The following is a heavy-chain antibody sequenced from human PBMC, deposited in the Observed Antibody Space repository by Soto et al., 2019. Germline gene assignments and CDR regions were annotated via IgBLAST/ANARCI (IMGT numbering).Heavy chain of an antibody. Sequence: EVQLVESGGGLVQPGGSLRLSCAASGFTFSSYAMHWLRQARGKGLEYVSAISSNGGSTDYANSVKGRFTISRDNSKNTLYLQMGSLRAEDMAVYYCARGGSGYEFDYWGQGTLVTVSS. CDR3: ARGGSGYEFDY. D-gene: IGHD5-12*01. CDR2: ISSNGGST. CDR1: GFTFSSYA. V-gene: IGHV3-64*01. J-gene: IGHJ4*02.